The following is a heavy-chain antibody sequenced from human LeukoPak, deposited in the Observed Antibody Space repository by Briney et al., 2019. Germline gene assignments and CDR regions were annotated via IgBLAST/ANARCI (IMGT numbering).Heavy chain of an antibody. J-gene: IGHJ4*02. CDR3: ARHRDYNGNRGDYGSDY. CDR1: GGCISTYF. Sequence: SETLSLTCTVSGGCISTYFWSWIRQAPGKGLEWIGYIHDSGSTNYNPSLKSRVNISVDTSKNQFSLKLTSMTAADTALYYCARHRDYNGNRGDYGSDYWGQGTLVTLSS. CDR2: IHDSGST. D-gene: IGHD3-22*01. V-gene: IGHV4-59*08.